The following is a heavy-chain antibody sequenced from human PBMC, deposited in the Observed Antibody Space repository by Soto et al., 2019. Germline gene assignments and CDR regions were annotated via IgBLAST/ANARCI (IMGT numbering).Heavy chain of an antibody. Sequence: HVQLVQSGAEVKRPGSSVKVSCKTSGGIFSNYAISWVRQAPGQGLEWMGGIVPVVTTTNYAQKFQGRVTITADESTTTVYMELSSLTSEDTDVYYCARDPSCGGDCHFDLWGQGTLVTVSS. V-gene: IGHV1-69*12. CDR2: IVPVVTTT. CDR1: GGIFSNYA. J-gene: IGHJ5*02. CDR3: ARDPSCGGDCHFDL. D-gene: IGHD2-21*02.